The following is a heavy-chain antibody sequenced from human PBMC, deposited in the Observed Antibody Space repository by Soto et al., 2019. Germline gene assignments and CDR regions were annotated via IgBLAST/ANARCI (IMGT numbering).Heavy chain of an antibody. CDR3: ARSHSSGWYLPDDY. J-gene: IGHJ4*02. D-gene: IGHD6-19*01. CDR1: GGSIRSSSYY. Sequence: LSLTCTVSGGSIRSSSYYWGWIRQPPGKGLEWIGSIYYSGSTYYNPSLKSRVTISVDTSKNQFSLKLSSVTAADTAVYYCARSHSSGWYLPDDYWGQGTLVTVSS. CDR2: IYYSGST. V-gene: IGHV4-39*01.